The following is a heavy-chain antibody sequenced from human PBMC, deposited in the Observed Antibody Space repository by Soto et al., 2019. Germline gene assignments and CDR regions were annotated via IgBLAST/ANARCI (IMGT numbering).Heavy chain of an antibody. V-gene: IGHV3-21*01. CDR3: TRDASRDSSARGWFDP. D-gene: IGHD6-13*01. CDR1: GFTFRSFT. J-gene: IGHJ5*02. CDR2: ISSNSAYI. Sequence: VHLVESGGGLVKPGGSLRLSCAASGFTFRSFTMNWVRQAPGKGLEWVSTISSNSAYIYYTDALRGRFTISRDNAKNSLHLQMNSLRAEDTAVYYCTRDASRDSSARGWFDPWGPGTLVTVSS.